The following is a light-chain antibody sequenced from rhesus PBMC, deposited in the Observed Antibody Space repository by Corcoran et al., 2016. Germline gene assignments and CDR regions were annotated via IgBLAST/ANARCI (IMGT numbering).Light chain of an antibody. CDR3: MQGTRLPFT. CDR1: QSLLHSNGYTY. V-gene: IGKV2-91*01. J-gene: IGKJ3*01. CDR2: FVS. Sequence: DIVMTQTPLSLPVTPGEPASISCRSSQSLLHSNGYTYMYWYLQKPGQFPQIVMYFVSLRASGVPDRFSGMGSGTDFTLEISRVEAEDIGVYYCMQGTRLPFTFGPGTKLDIK.